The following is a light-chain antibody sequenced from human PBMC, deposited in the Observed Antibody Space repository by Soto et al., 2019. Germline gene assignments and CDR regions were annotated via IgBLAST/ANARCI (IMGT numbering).Light chain of an antibody. CDR2: DAS. J-gene: IGKJ1*01. CDR3: QQYSVYWT. V-gene: IGKV1-5*01. Sequence: DIQMTQSPSSLSASVGDRVTITCRASQSISSYLNWYQQKPGKAPKVLIYDASSWAGGVPSRFTGSGSGTEYTLTINSLQPDDFATYYCQQYSVYWTFGQGTKVDNK. CDR1: QSISSY.